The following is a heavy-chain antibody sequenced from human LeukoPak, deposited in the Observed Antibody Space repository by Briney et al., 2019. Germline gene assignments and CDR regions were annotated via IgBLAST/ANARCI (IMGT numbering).Heavy chain of an antibody. CDR2: INPNSGGT. Sequence: ASVKVSCNASGYTFTSYYMHWVRQAPGQGLEWMGWINPNSGGTNYAQKFQGRVTMTRDTSISTAYMELSRLRSDDTAVYYCARVLSDYYDSSGYYLFDYWGQGTLVTVSS. CDR3: ARVLSDYYDSSGYYLFDY. J-gene: IGHJ4*02. CDR1: GYTFTSYY. V-gene: IGHV1-2*02. D-gene: IGHD3-22*01.